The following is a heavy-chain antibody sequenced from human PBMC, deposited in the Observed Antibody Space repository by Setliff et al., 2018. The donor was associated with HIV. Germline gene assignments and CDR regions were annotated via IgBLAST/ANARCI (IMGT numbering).Heavy chain of an antibody. CDR3: ARLSGGMVPNY. Sequence: SETLSLTCTVSGGSITRTPYCWGWIRQPPGKGLEWIGSIHHSGTAYDNPSLKSRVTISVDPSKNQILLRLSSVTAADTAVYYCARLSGGMVPNYWGQGTLVTVSS. CDR1: GGSITRTPYC. D-gene: IGHD3-10*01. V-gene: IGHV4-39*01. CDR2: IHHSGTA. J-gene: IGHJ4*02.